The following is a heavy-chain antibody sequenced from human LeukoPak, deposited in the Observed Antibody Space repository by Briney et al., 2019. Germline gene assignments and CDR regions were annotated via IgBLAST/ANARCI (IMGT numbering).Heavy chain of an antibody. D-gene: IGHD6-19*01. V-gene: IGHV3-15*01. CDR3: ATYSSGSTFEH. CDR2: IKTKTSGGTP. J-gene: IGHJ4*02. CDR1: GFIFKNAW. Sequence: GGSLRLSCAASGFIFKNAWMTWVRQAPGKGLEWVGRIKTKTSGGTPDYAAPARGRFIISRDDSNSTLHLQMDNLNTEDAGVYYCATYSSGSTFEHWGQGTLVSVSS.